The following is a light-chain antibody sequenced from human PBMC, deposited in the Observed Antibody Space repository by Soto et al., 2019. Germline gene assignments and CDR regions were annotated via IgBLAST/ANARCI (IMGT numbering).Light chain of an antibody. Sequence: QAVLTQPPSVSGAPGQTVTISCTGSNSNIGSPYGVHWYQQVPGKAPKLLIYGNDNRPSGVPDRFSGSKSASSASLAITGVQAEDEGDYYCQPYDRPLRGYVFGTGTKVTVL. V-gene: IGLV1-40*01. CDR3: QPYDRPLRGYV. CDR1: NSNIGSPYG. J-gene: IGLJ1*01. CDR2: GND.